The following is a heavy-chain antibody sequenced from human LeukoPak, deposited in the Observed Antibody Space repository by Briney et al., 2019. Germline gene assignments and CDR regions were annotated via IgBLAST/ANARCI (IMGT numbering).Heavy chain of an antibody. CDR2: ISYDGSNK. Sequence: SGGSLRLSWAASGFTFSSYAMHWVRQDPGKGLEWLAVISYDGSNKYYADSVKGRFTISRDNSKNTLYLQMNSLRAEDTAVYYCARGRIAAAALDYWGQGTLVTVSS. CDR3: ARGRIAAAALDY. D-gene: IGHD6-13*01. V-gene: IGHV3-30-3*01. CDR1: GFTFSSYA. J-gene: IGHJ4*02.